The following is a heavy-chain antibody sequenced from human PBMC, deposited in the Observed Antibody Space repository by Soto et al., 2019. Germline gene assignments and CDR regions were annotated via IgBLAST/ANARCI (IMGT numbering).Heavy chain of an antibody. CDR1: GFTFTSSA. Sequence: SVKVSCKASGFTFTSSAVQWVRQARGQRLEWIGWIVVGSGNTNYAQKFQERVTITRDMSTSTPYMELSSLRSEDTAVYYCAAAELLGYYFDYWGQGTLVTVSS. CDR2: IVVGSGNT. J-gene: IGHJ4*02. CDR3: AAAELLGYYFDY. V-gene: IGHV1-58*01. D-gene: IGHD1-26*01.